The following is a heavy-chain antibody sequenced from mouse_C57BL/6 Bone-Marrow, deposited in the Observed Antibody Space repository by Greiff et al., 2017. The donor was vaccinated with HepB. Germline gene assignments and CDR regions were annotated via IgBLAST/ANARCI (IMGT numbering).Heavy chain of an antibody. J-gene: IGHJ4*01. V-gene: IGHV1-82*01. CDR1: GYAFSSSW. CDR3: ARLALYGKGAMDY. CDR2: IYPGDGDT. D-gene: IGHD2-1*01. Sequence: VQLQQSGPELVKPGASVKISCKASGYAFSSSWMNWVKQRPGKGLEWIGRIYPGDGDTNYNGKFKGKATLTADKSSSTAYMQLSSLTSEDSAVYFWARLALYGKGAMDYWGQGTSVTVSS.